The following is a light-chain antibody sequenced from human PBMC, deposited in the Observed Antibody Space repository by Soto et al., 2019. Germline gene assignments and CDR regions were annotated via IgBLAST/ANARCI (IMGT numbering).Light chain of an antibody. V-gene: IGLV1-40*01. Sequence: QSVLTQPPSVSGAPGQRVTISCAGSSSNIGAGYDVHWYQQFPGTAPKPLIYGNSNRPSGVPDRFSGSKSGTSASLAITGLQAEDEADYYCQSYDSSLSGLYVFGTGTKVTVL. J-gene: IGLJ1*01. CDR1: SSNIGAGYD. CDR2: GNS. CDR3: QSYDSSLSGLYV.